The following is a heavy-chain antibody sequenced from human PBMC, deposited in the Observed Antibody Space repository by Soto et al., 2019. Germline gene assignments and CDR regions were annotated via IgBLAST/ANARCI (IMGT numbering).Heavy chain of an antibody. Sequence: GGSLLVGCASSGSTFSIYAMTWVRQAPGKGLEWVSVISGSGGSTYYADSVKGRFTISRDNSKNTLYLQMNSLRAEDTAVYYCAKGYCSSTPCIRGVDVWGQGTTVTVSS. D-gene: IGHD2-2*01. CDR1: GSTFSIYA. CDR2: ISGSGGST. CDR3: AKGYCSSTPCIRGVDV. V-gene: IGHV3-23*01. J-gene: IGHJ6*02.